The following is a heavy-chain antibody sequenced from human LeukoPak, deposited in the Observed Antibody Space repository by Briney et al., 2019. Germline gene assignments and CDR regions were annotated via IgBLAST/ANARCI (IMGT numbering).Heavy chain of an antibody. V-gene: IGHV4-61*02. CDR3: VRGAVGDRFDP. D-gene: IGHD3-10*01. CDR2: IYTSGST. CDR1: GGSISSSSYY. Sequence: SETLSLTCTVSGGSISSSSYYWGWIRQPAGKGLEWIGRIYTSGSTNYNPSLKSRVTMSVDTSKNQFSLKLSSVTAADTAVYYCVRGAVGDRFDPWGQGTLVTVSS. J-gene: IGHJ5*02.